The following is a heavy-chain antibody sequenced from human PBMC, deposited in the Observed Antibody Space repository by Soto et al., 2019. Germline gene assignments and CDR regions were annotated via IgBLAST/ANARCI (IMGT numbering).Heavy chain of an antibody. J-gene: IGHJ4*02. CDR1: GFSFSSYN. CDR3: ARVLYYANSSYNF. CDR2: ISSSSGHI. D-gene: IGHD3-10*01. Sequence: GGSLRLSCAASGFSFSSYNMNWVRQAPWKGLEWVSSISSSSGHIYYADSVKGRFTISRDNATNALYLQMNSLRAEDTAVYYCARVLYYANSSYNFWGKGTLVTVSS. V-gene: IGHV3-21*04.